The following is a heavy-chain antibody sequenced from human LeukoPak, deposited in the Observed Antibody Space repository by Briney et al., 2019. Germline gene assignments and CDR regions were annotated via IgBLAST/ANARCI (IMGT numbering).Heavy chain of an antibody. Sequence: ASVKVSCKASGGTFSSYAISWVRQAPGQGLEWMGGIIPIFGTANYAQKFQGRVTITADESTSTAYMELSSLRSEDTAVYYCARTMSGDVPAAIMSHWFDPWGQGTLVTVSS. CDR2: IIPIFGTA. V-gene: IGHV1-69*01. CDR1: GGTFSSYA. D-gene: IGHD2-2*02. J-gene: IGHJ5*02. CDR3: ARTMSGDVPAAIMSHWFDP.